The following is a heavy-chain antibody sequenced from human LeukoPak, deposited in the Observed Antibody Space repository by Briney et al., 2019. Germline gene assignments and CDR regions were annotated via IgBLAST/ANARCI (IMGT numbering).Heavy chain of an antibody. V-gene: IGHV4-39*01. D-gene: IGHD6-13*01. CDR3: ARLVSAVDTATNYFDY. CDR1: GGSISSSSYY. J-gene: IGHJ4*02. CDR2: INYSGTT. Sequence: KPSETLSLTCTVSGGSISSSSYYWVWIRQPPGKGLEWIGSINYSGTTYYTSSLKSRVTVSVDTSKNQFSLKLTSVSAADTAVFYCARLVSAVDTATNYFDYWGQGTLVTVSS.